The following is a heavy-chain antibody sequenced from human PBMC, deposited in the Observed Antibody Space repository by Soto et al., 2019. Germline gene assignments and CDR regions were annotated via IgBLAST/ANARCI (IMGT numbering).Heavy chain of an antibody. V-gene: IGHV3-30*18. Sequence: PGGSLRLSCAASGFTFSSYCMHWVRQAPGKGLEWVAVISYDGSNKYYADSMRGRFTFSRDNSKNTLYPQMNSLRAEDTAVYYCAKGGGRWLQFKAFDIWGQGTMVTVSS. CDR1: GFTFSSYC. CDR3: AKGGGRWLQFKAFDI. CDR2: ISYDGSNK. J-gene: IGHJ3*02. D-gene: IGHD5-12*01.